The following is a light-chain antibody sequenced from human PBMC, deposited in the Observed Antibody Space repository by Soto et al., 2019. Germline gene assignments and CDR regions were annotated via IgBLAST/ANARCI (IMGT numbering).Light chain of an antibody. CDR1: QSVSTN. Sequence: EIVVTQSPATLSVSPGERATLSCRASQSVSTNIAWYQQRPGQAPRLLIYGASTRATGIPAMFSGSGSGAEFTLTISSLQSEDFAVYYCQQHHNWPPWTFGQGTKVEIK. V-gene: IGKV3-15*01. J-gene: IGKJ1*01. CDR3: QQHHNWPPWT. CDR2: GAS.